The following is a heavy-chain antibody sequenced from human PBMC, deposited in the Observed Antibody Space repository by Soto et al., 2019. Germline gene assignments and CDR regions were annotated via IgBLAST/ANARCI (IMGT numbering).Heavy chain of an antibody. CDR3: ARGEYNWNYSGYYYYYYMDV. CDR2: INHSGST. J-gene: IGHJ6*03. CDR1: GGSFSGYY. D-gene: IGHD1-7*01. Sequence: SETLSLTCAVYGGSFSGYYWSWIRQPPGKGLEWIGEINHSGSTNYNPSLKSRVTISVDTSKNQFSLKLSSVTAADTAVYYCARGEYNWNYSGYYYYYYMDVWGKGTTVTVSS. V-gene: IGHV4-34*01.